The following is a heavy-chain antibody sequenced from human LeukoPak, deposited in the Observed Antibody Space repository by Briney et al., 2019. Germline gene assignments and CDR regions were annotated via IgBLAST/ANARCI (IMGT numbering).Heavy chain of an antibody. Sequence: SETLSLTCAVYGGSFSGYYWSWIRQPLGKGLEWIGEINHSGSTNYNPSLKSRVTISVDTSKNQFSLKLSSVTAADTAVYYCAREVVRGVYYYYGMDVWGKGTTVTVSS. J-gene: IGHJ6*04. CDR1: GGSFSGYY. CDR2: INHSGST. V-gene: IGHV4-34*01. CDR3: AREVVRGVYYYYGMDV. D-gene: IGHD3-10*01.